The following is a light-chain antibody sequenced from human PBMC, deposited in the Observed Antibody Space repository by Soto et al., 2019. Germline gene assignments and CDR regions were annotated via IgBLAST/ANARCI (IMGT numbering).Light chain of an antibody. CDR3: QAYSVWPPIT. Sequence: VMTQFPATVSVSLGQRVTLSCRASQRIGGNLAWYQQKPGQAPRLLIWGATTRTTATPDRFSGAGSETEFTLTISSLQPDDFALYYCQAYSVWPPITFGQGTRLEIK. V-gene: IGKV3D-15*01. CDR1: QRIGGN. J-gene: IGKJ5*01. CDR2: GAT.